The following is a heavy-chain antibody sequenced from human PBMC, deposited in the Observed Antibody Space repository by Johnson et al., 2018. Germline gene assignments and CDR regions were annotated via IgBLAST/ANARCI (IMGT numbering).Heavy chain of an antibody. J-gene: IGHJ6*03. CDR2: ISSSSSYI. V-gene: IGHV3-21*01. CDR3: EKKVGLGIDCMDV. D-gene: IGHD7-27*01. CDR1: GFTFSSYS. Sequence: VQLVQSGGGLVKPGGSLRLSCAASGFTFSSYSMNWVRQAPGKGLEWVSSISSSSSYIYYADSVKGRFTISRDNSKNTLYLEMNSLRVEDTSVYYCEKKVGLGIDCMDVWGKGTTVIVSS.